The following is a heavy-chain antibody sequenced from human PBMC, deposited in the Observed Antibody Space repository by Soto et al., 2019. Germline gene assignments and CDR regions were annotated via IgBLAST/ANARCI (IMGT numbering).Heavy chain of an antibody. CDR2: IYYSGST. J-gene: IGHJ4*02. CDR3: ARGALYYYDSSGYYFDY. CDR1: GGSISSGGYY. V-gene: IGHV4-31*03. D-gene: IGHD3-22*01. Sequence: QVQLQESGPGLVKPRQTLSLTCTVSGGSISSGGYYWSWIRQHPGKGLEWIGYIYYSGSTYYNPSLKSRVTISVDTSKNQFSLKLSSVTAADTAVYYCARGALYYYDSSGYYFDYRGQGTLVTVSS.